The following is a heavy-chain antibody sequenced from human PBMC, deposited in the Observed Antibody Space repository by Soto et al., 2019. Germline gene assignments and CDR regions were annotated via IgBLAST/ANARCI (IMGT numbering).Heavy chain of an antibody. CDR3: AKGANSERGYSGYDYRYFDY. D-gene: IGHD5-12*01. V-gene: IGHV3-23*01. CDR2: ISGSGGST. J-gene: IGHJ4*02. Sequence: GGSLRLSCAASGFTFSSYAMSWVRQAPGKGLEWVSAISGSGGSTYYADSVKGRFTISRDNSKNTLYLQMNSLRAEDTAVYYCAKGANSERGYSGYDYRYFDYWGQGTLVTVSS. CDR1: GFTFSSYA.